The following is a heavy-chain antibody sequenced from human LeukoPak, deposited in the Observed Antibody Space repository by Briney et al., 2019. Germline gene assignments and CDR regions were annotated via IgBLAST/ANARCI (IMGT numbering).Heavy chain of an antibody. D-gene: IGHD3-10*01. CDR3: ARAYYHASGGAFGMDV. Sequence: PGGSLRLSCAASGFTFSSHAMSWVRQAPGKGLEWVALIWFDGNKKDYVDSVKGRFTISRDNSKKTLYLQMNSLRAEDTALYYCARAYYHASGGAFGMDVWGQGTTVTVSS. CDR2: IWFDGNKK. V-gene: IGHV3-33*08. CDR1: GFTFSSHA. J-gene: IGHJ6*02.